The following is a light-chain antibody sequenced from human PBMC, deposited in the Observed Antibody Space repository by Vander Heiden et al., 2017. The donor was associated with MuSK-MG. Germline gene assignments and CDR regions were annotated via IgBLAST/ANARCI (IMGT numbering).Light chain of an antibody. V-gene: IGLV1-47*01. CDR1: SSNSGSNY. CDR3: EAWDDSLSGPKVV. Sequence: QSVLTQPPSASGTPGQRVTISCSGSSSNSGSNYVYWYQQLPGTAPKPLIFRNNQRPPGVPDRFSGSKSGTSASVAISGLRAEEEADYYCEAWDDSLSGPKVVFGGGTKLTVL. J-gene: IGLJ2*01. CDR2: RNN.